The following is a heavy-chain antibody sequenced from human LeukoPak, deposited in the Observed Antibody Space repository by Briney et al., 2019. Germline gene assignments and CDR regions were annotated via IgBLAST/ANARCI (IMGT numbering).Heavy chain of an antibody. V-gene: IGHV3-23*01. CDR2: IYSGGGST. Sequence: GGSLRLSCAASGFTFSSNAMSWVRQAPGKGLEWVSAIYSGGGSTYYADSVKGRFTISRDNSKNTLYLQMNSLRAEDTAVYYCAKDPVGATGPYYFDYWGQGTLVTVSS. CDR3: AKDPVGATGPYYFDY. D-gene: IGHD1-26*01. CDR1: GFTFSSNA. J-gene: IGHJ4*02.